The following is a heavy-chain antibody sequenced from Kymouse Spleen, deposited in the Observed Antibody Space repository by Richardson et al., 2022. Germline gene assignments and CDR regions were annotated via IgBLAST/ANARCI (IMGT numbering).Heavy chain of an antibody. V-gene: IGHV3-30*18. CDR2: ISYDGSNK. Sequence: QVQLVESGGGVVQPGRSLRLSCAASGFTFSSYGMHWVRQAPGKGLEWVAVISYDGSNKYYADSVKGRFTISRDNSKNTLYLQMNSLRAEDTAVYYCAKDEAAAALDAFDIWGQGTMVTVSS. J-gene: IGHJ3*02. CDR3: AKDEAAAALDAFDI. D-gene: IGHD6-13*01. CDR1: GFTFSSYG.